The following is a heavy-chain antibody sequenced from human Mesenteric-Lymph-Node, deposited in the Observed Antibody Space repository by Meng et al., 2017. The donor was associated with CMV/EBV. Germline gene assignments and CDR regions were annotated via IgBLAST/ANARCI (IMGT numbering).Heavy chain of an antibody. D-gene: IGHD6-13*01. CDR2: IHYSGST. CDR1: GGSSSKSDYY. V-gene: IGHV4-31*02. Sequence: TVSGGSSSKSDYYCNWIRQHPGKGLEWIGYIHYSGSTYYNPSLKSRITISVDTSKNQFSLKMSSVTAADTAVYYCASSSWSLYYFDSWGQGTLVTVSS. J-gene: IGHJ4*02. CDR3: ASSSWSLYYFDS.